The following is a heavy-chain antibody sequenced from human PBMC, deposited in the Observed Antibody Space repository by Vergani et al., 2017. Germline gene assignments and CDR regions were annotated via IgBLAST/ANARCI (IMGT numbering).Heavy chain of an antibody. CDR3: ARGETRTDWLDP. Sequence: QVQLQESGPGLVKPSETLSLTCTVSGYSISSGYYWGWIRQPPGKGLEWIASIYHSGRTYYNPSLESRVTISRDTSKNQFSLKVHSVTAADTAVYYCARGETRTDWLDPWGQGTQVIVAS. CDR1: GYSISSGYY. CDR2: IYHSGRT. D-gene: IGHD3/OR15-3a*01. J-gene: IGHJ5*02. V-gene: IGHV4-38-2*02.